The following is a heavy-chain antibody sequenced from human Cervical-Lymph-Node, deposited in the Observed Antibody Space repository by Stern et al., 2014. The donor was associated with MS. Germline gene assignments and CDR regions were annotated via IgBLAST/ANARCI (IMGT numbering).Heavy chain of an antibody. V-gene: IGHV1-69*06. D-gene: IGHD1-26*01. Sequence: VQLVQSWAEVKKPGSSVKVSCKASGDTFSSYAINWVRQVTGQGLEWMGGITPVFGTTNYAQKFQGRVTITADKSTNTAYMELMTLRSEDTAVYYCARGGGLVGYFDYWGQGTLVSVSS. CDR2: ITPVFGTT. CDR1: GDTFSSYA. J-gene: IGHJ4*02. CDR3: ARGGGLVGYFDY.